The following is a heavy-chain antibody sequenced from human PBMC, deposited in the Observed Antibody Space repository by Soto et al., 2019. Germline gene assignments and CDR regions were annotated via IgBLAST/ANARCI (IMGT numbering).Heavy chain of an antibody. CDR3: ARVAGYDSSSELDY. J-gene: IGHJ4*02. Sequence: PSETLSLTCTVSGGSISSGDYYWSWIRQSPGKGLEWIGYIYYSGSTYYNPSLKSRVTISVDTSKNQFSLKLSSVTAADTAVYYCARVAGYDSSSELDYWGQGTLVTVSS. V-gene: IGHV4-30-4*01. D-gene: IGHD3-22*01. CDR2: IYYSGST. CDR1: GGSISSGDYY.